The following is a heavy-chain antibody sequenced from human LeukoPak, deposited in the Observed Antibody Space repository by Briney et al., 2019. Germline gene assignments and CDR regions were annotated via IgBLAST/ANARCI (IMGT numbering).Heavy chain of an antibody. CDR2: ISAYNGNT. CDR1: GYTFTSYG. CDR3: ARDLNSGCLGRGFDY. Sequence: GASVKVSCKASGYTFTSYGISWVRQAPGQGLEWMGWISAYNGNTNYAQKLQGRVTMTTDTSTSTAYMELRSLRSDETAVYYCARDLNSGCLGRGFDYWGQGTLVTVSS. J-gene: IGHJ4*02. D-gene: IGHD6-19*01. V-gene: IGHV1-18*01.